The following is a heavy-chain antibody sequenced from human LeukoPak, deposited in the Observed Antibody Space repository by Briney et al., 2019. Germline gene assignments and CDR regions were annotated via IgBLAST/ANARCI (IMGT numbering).Heavy chain of an antibody. CDR1: GYTFTSYY. Sequence: ASVKVSCKAPGYTFTSYYMHWVRQAPGQGLEWMGIINPSGGSTSYAQKFQGRVTMTRDTSTSTVYMELSSLRSEDTAVYYCAREPRDIVVVPAALGHWFEPWGQGTLVTVSS. D-gene: IGHD2-2*01. CDR2: INPSGGST. V-gene: IGHV1-46*01. CDR3: AREPRDIVVVPAALGHWFEP. J-gene: IGHJ5*02.